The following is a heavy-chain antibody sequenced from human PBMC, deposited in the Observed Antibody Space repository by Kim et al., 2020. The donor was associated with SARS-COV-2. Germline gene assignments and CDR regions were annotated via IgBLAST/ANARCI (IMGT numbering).Heavy chain of an antibody. Sequence: GESLKISCKGSGYSFSTYWIGWVRQMPGKGLESMGIIYPGDSDTRYSPSFQGQVTISADKSISTAYLQWSSLKASDTAMYYCARRPRGYSDYDTSRDTYFDYWGQGTLVTVSS. CDR3: ARRPRGYSDYDTSRDTYFDY. V-gene: IGHV5-51*01. CDR1: GYSFSTYW. CDR2: IYPGDSDT. D-gene: IGHD5-12*01. J-gene: IGHJ4*02.